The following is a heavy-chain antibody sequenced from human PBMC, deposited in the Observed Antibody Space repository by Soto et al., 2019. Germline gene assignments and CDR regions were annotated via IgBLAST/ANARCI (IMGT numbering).Heavy chain of an antibody. V-gene: IGHV3-9*01. CDR1: GFDFDDYA. CDR2: ISWNSGSI. J-gene: IGHJ6*02. CDR3: AKDRYDYYDSGSYYGMDV. Sequence: GGSLRLSCVASGFDFDDYAMHWVRQAPGKGLEWVAAISWNSGSIGYADSVKGRSTISRDNVKNSLYLQMNSLGAEDTALYYCAKDRYDYYDSGSYYGMDVWGQGTTVTVSS. D-gene: IGHD3-10*01.